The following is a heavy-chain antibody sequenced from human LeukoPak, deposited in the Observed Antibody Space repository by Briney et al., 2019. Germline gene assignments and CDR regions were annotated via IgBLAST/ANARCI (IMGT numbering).Heavy chain of an antibody. V-gene: IGHV4-59*12. J-gene: IGHJ4*02. Sequence: PSETLSLTCTVSGGSISSYYWSWIRQPPGKGLGWIGYIYYSGSTYYSPSLKSRVTISVDTSKNQFSLKLNSVTAADTAVYYCASLSGFYLDWGQGTLVTVSS. CDR2: IYYSGST. CDR3: ASLSGFYLD. D-gene: IGHD3-22*01. CDR1: GGSISSYY.